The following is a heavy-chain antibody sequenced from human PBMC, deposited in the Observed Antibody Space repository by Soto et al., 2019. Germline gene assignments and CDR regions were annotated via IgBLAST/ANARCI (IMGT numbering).Heavy chain of an antibody. Sequence: QVQLQESGPGLVKPSETLSLTCTVSGGSISGYYWSWIRQPPGKRLEWIGYVSYTGSTTYNPSLKSRVTLSVDTSKNQFSLKLTSVTPADTAVYYCARLRNNEFGDYFAPCDCWGQGPLVTVSS. D-gene: IGHD4-17*01. V-gene: IGHV4-59*01. CDR3: ARLRNNEFGDYFAPCDC. J-gene: IGHJ4*02. CDR2: VSYTGST. CDR1: GGSISGYY.